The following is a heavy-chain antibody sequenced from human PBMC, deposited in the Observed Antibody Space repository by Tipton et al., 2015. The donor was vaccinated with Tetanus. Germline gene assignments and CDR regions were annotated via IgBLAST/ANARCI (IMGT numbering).Heavy chain of an antibody. CDR1: RGPISSYY. V-gene: IGHV4-59*01. CDR2: IYYNGST. CDR3: ARQADNWFDP. J-gene: IGHJ5*02. D-gene: IGHD2-15*01. Sequence: TLSLTCTVSRGPISSYYWSWVRQPAGKGLEFIGHIYYNGSTKYNPSLKSRVTVSLDTSKKHFSLRLSSVTAADTAVYYCARQADNWFDPWGPGTRVTVSS.